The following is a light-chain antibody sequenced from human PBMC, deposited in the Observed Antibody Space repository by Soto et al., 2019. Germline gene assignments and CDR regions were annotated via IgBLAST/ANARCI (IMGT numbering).Light chain of an antibody. V-gene: IGKV3D-15*01. CDR3: QQYYNWPRT. J-gene: IGKJ1*01. CDR1: QSVSSN. Sequence: IVMTQSPATLSVSPGERATLSCRASQSVSSNLAWYQQKPGQAPTLLIFGASSRATGIPARISGSGSGTEFTLTISSLRSEDFAVYFCQQYYNWPRTFGQGTKVDIK. CDR2: GAS.